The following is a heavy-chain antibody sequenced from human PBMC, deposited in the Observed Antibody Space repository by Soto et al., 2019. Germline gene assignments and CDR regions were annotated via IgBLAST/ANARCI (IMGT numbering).Heavy chain of an antibody. D-gene: IGHD3-9*01. V-gene: IGHV3-23*01. J-gene: IGHJ1*01. CDR2: ISGSAAST. Sequence: PGGSLRLSCAASGFTFSGYAMSWVRQAPGKGLEWVSGISGSAASTNYADSVKGRFTISRDNSKSTLYPQMNSLRAEDTAVYYCAKDVHYDILTGIEYFHHWAQGTLVTVSS. CDR1: GFTFSGYA. CDR3: AKDVHYDILTGIEYFHH.